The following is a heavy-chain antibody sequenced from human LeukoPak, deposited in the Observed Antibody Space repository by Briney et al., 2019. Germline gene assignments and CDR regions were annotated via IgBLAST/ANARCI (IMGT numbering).Heavy chain of an antibody. Sequence: GGSLRLSCAASGFTFSSYGMHWVRQAPGKGLEWVAFIRYDGSNKYYADSVKGRFTISRDNAKNSLYLQMNRLRAEDRAVYYCASHYYGSGSYYKDYWGQGTLVTVSS. CDR2: IRYDGSNK. V-gene: IGHV3-30*02. J-gene: IGHJ4*02. D-gene: IGHD3-10*01. CDR1: GFTFSSYG. CDR3: ASHYYGSGSYYKDY.